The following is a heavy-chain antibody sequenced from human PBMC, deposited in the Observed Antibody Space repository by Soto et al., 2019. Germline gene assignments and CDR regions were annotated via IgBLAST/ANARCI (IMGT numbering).Heavy chain of an antibody. Sequence: LXXSLKISCKASGYSFTNYWICWVRQMPGQGLEWMGITYPRDSTTRYGPSFQGQVTISADKSISTAYLQWSGLKASDSAMYYCVRRDYGDLWGQGTLVTVSS. CDR1: GYSFTNYW. CDR2: TYPRDSTT. CDR3: VRRDYGDL. V-gene: IGHV5-51*01. J-gene: IGHJ5*02. D-gene: IGHD4-17*01.